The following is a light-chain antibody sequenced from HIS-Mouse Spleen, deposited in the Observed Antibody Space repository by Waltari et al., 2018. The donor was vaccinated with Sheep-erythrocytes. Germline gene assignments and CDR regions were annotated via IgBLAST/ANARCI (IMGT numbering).Light chain of an antibody. CDR2: DVS. Sequence: QSALTQPRPVSGSPGQSVTISCTGPSRAVGGYNYVSWYQQHPGKAPKLMIYDVSKRPSGVPDRFSGSKSGNTASLTITGLQAEDEADYYCCSYAGSYNHVFATGTKVTVL. V-gene: IGLV2-11*01. CDR3: CSYAGSYNHV. CDR1: SRAVGGYNY. J-gene: IGLJ1*01.